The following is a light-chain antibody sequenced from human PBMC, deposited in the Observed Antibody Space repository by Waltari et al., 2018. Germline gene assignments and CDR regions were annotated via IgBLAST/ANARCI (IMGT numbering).Light chain of an antibody. CDR1: QSVSSNS. Sequence: VLTQSPGTLSLSPGERAILSCRASQSVSSNSLVWYQQKPGQTPRLLIYGASSRATGIPERFSGSGSGTDFTLTISSLEPKDFAMYYCQQYDSAVLTFGGGTKVEIK. V-gene: IGKV3-20*01. CDR3: QQYDSAVLT. CDR2: GAS. J-gene: IGKJ4*01.